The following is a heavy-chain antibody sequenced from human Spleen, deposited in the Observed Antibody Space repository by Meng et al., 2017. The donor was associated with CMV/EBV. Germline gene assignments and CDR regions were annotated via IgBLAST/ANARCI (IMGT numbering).Heavy chain of an antibody. J-gene: IGHJ4*02. V-gene: IGHV1-2*02. CDR1: GYTFTGHY. CDR2: IQPSTGVT. CDR3: ARDHNWGPDY. Sequence: SCEAFGYTFTGHYMHWVRQAPGQGLEWMGWIQPSTGVTNYAQRFQGRVTVTRDTSVSTMYLELSRLTSDDTAIYYCARDHNWGPDYWGQGTLVTVSS. D-gene: IGHD7-27*01.